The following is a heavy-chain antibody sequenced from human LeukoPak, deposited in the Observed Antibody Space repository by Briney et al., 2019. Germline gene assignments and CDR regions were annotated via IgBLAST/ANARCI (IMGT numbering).Heavy chain of an antibody. CDR2: INSEGSST. CDR1: GFTFSSYW. Sequence: PGGSLRLSCAASGFTFSSYWMHWVRQAPGKGLVWVSRINSEGSSTSYADSVKGRFTIPRDNAKNTLYLQMNSLRAEDTAVYYCASPGEGKAAVFWGQGTLVTVSS. V-gene: IGHV3-74*01. D-gene: IGHD6-13*01. J-gene: IGHJ4*02. CDR3: ASPGEGKAAVF.